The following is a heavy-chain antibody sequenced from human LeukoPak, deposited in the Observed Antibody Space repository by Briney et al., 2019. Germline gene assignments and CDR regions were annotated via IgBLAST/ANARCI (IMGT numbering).Heavy chain of an antibody. CDR2: IYTSGST. V-gene: IGHV4-4*07. Sequence: SETLSLTCTVSGGSISSYYWSWIRQPAGKGLEWIGRIYTSGSTNYNPSLKSRVTVSADTSKNQFSLKLSSVTAADTAVYYCARGRQWLTHNWFDPWGQGTLVTVSS. D-gene: IGHD6-19*01. CDR1: GGSISSYY. J-gene: IGHJ5*02. CDR3: ARGRQWLTHNWFDP.